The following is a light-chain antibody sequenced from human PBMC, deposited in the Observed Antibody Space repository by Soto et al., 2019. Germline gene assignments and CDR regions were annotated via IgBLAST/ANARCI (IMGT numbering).Light chain of an antibody. Sequence: DIVLTQSPATLSLSPGERATLSCRASQSVSSYLAWYQQKPGQAPRLLIYGASSRATGIPDRFSGSGSGTDFTLTISRPEPEDFAVYYGQQYGSSPPITVGQGTRLEIK. CDR1: QSVSSY. J-gene: IGKJ5*01. CDR3: QQYGSSPPIT. CDR2: GAS. V-gene: IGKV3-20*01.